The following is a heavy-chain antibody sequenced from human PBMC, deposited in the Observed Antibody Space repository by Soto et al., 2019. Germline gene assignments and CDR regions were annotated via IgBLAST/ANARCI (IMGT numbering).Heavy chain of an antibody. V-gene: IGHV4-59*01. CDR1: GGSLRRYY. CDR3: ARGDSSGYPFWFDP. Sequence: PSETLCLTCTVSGGSLRRYYWSWIRQPPGKGLEWIGYIYYSGSTNYNPSLKSRVTISVDTSKNQFSLKLSSVTAADTAVYYCARGDSSGYPFWFDPLGQGTLVTVS. J-gene: IGHJ5*02. D-gene: IGHD3-22*01. CDR2: IYYSGST.